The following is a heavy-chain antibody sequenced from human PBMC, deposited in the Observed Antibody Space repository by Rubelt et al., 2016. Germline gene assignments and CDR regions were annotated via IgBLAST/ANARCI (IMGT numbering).Heavy chain of an antibody. D-gene: IGHD6-13*01. CDR3: AVIAAADTEYFQH. J-gene: IGHJ1*01. V-gene: IGHV4-39*01. CDR2: IYYSGST. Sequence: QLQLQESGPGLVKPSETLSLTCTVSGGSISSSSYYWGWIRQPPGKGLEWIGSIYYSGSTYYNPSLMGRVTISVDTFKTQFSLKLSSVTAADTAVYYCAVIAAADTEYFQHWGQGTLVTVSS. CDR1: GGSISSSSYY.